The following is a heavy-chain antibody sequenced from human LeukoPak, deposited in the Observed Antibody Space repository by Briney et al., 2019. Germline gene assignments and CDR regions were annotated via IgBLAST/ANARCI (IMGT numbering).Heavy chain of an antibody. CDR3: ARVSGGDYFDY. V-gene: IGHV3-11*01. D-gene: IGHD6-25*01. J-gene: IGHJ4*02. Sequence: GGSLRLPCAPPESTFSTYTVSGIPQAPGRGREWVSYISSSGSATYYADSVKGRFTISRDNAKNSLFLQMGSLRAEDTAVYYCARVSGGDYFDYWGQGTLVTVPS. CDR1: ESTFSTYT. CDR2: ISSSGSAT.